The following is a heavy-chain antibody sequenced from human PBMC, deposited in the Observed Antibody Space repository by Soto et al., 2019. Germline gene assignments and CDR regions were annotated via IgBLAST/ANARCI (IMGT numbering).Heavy chain of an antibody. CDR3: ARDPSYSDSSGYYYYYYGMDV. J-gene: IGHJ6*02. CDR1: GFTFSSYW. D-gene: IGHD3-22*01. CDR2: IKQDGSEK. Sequence: GGSLRLSCAASGFTFSSYWMSWVRQAPGKGLEWVANIKQDGSEKYYVDSVKGRFTISRDNAKNSLYLQMNSLRAEDTAVYYCARDPSYSDSSGYYYYYYGMDVWGQGTTGTVSS. V-gene: IGHV3-7*01.